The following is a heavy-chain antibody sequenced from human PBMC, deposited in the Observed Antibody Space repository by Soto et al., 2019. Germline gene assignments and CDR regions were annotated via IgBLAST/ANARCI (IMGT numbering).Heavy chain of an antibody. V-gene: IGHV4-61*01. Sequence: QVQLQESGPGLVKPSETLSLTCTVSGGSVSSGSYYWSWIRQPPGKGLEWIGYIYYNGNTNYNPSLKGRVTLSVDTSKSQFSLKLSSVTAADTAVYYCARALYCSGGSCSFDPWGQGTLVTVSS. J-gene: IGHJ5*02. CDR2: IYYNGNT. CDR1: GGSVSSGSYY. D-gene: IGHD2-15*01. CDR3: ARALYCSGGSCSFDP.